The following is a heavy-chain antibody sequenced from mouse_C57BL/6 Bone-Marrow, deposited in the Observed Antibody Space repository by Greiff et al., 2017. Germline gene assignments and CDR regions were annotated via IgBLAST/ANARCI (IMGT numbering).Heavy chain of an antibody. Sequence: QVQLKQSGAELVRPGTSVKMSCKASGYTFTNYWIGWAKQRPGHGLEWIGDIYPGGGYTNYNEKFKGKATLTADKSSSTAYMQFSSLTSEDSAIYYCATELDWYFDVWGTGTTVTVSS. CDR3: ATELDWYFDV. CDR1: GYTFTNYW. D-gene: IGHD4-1*01. J-gene: IGHJ1*03. CDR2: IYPGGGYT. V-gene: IGHV1-63*01.